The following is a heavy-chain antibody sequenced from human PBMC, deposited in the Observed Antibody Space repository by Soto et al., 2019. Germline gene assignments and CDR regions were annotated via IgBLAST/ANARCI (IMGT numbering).Heavy chain of an antibody. CDR1: GGTFSSYA. D-gene: IGHD2-15*01. J-gene: IGHJ6*02. CDR3: ARGDLLPPGYGMDV. Sequence: SVKVSCKASGGTFSSYAISWVRQAPGQGLEWMGGIIPIFGTADYAQKFQGRVTITADESTSTAYMELSSLRSEDTAVYYCARGDLLPPGYGMDVWGQGTTVTVSS. V-gene: IGHV1-69*13. CDR2: IIPIFGTA.